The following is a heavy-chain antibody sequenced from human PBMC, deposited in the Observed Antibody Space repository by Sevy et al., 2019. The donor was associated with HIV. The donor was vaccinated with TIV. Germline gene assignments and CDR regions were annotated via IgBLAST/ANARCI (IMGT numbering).Heavy chain of an antibody. D-gene: IGHD3-10*01. Sequence: GGSLRLSCAASGFTFSSYWMTWVRQAPGKGLEWVANMRQDGNEKYYVDSVKGRFTISRDKAKNSLYLQMNSLRAEDTAVYYCARGIYGSGSRLGLGYWGQGTLGTVSS. J-gene: IGHJ4*02. V-gene: IGHV3-7*01. CDR3: ARGIYGSGSRLGLGY. CDR2: MRQDGNEK. CDR1: GFTFSSYW.